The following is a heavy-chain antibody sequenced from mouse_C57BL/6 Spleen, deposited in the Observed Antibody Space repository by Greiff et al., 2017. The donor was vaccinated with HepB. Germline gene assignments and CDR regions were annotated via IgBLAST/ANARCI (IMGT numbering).Heavy chain of an antibody. CDR1: GYSITSGYY. J-gene: IGHJ1*03. Sequence: EVQLQESGPGLVKPSQSLSLTCSVTGYSITSGYYWNWIRQFPGNKLEWMGYISYDGSNNYNPSLKNRISITRDTSKNQFFLKLNSVTTEDTATYYCDRDDSYYDYVDWYFDVWGTGTTVTVSS. D-gene: IGHD2-4*01. V-gene: IGHV3-6*01. CDR2: ISYDGSN. CDR3: DRDDSYYDYVDWYFDV.